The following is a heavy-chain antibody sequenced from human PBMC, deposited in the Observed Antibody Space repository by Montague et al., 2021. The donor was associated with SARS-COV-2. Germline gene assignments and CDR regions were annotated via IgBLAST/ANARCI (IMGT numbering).Heavy chain of an antibody. CDR3: ARGRIDVNMIVVVVAGASFYMDV. Sequence: SETLSLTCAVYGGSFSGYHWTWIRQSPGKGLEWIGEINTSGSTNYNPSLKSRITTSGDTSKNQFSLKLTSVTAADTAVYYCARGRIDVNMIVVVVAGASFYMDVRGKGTTVTVSS. CDR1: GGSFSGYH. J-gene: IGHJ6*03. CDR2: INTSGST. D-gene: IGHD3-22*01. V-gene: IGHV4-34*01.